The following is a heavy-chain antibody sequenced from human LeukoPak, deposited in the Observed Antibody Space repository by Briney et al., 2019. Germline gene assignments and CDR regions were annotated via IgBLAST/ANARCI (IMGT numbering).Heavy chain of an antibody. Sequence: ASVKVSCKASGYTFTSYYMHWVRQAPGQGLERMGIINPSGGSTSYAQKFQGRVTLTRDMSTSTDYLELSSLRSEDTAVYYCARVSYYGSGSYYFYYYMGVWGKGTTVTISS. J-gene: IGHJ6*03. D-gene: IGHD3-10*01. CDR3: ARVSYYGSGSYYFYYYMGV. V-gene: IGHV1-46*01. CDR1: GYTFTSYY. CDR2: INPSGGST.